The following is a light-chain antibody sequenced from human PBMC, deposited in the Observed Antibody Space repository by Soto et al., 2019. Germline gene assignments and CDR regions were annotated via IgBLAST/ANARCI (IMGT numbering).Light chain of an antibody. V-gene: IGKV1-12*01. CDR3: QQANSFPWP. J-gene: IGKJ1*01. CDR1: QGISGW. Sequence: DIQMTQSPSTVSASVGDRVTITCRASQGISGWLAWLQQKPGKAPKVLIYTVSTLQSGVPPGFIASGTGADFSLPLSRLQPEDFAPDSCQQANSFPWPFGQGTRVEIK. CDR2: TVS.